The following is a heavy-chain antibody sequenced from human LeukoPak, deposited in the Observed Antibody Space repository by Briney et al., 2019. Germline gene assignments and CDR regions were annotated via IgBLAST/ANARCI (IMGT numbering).Heavy chain of an antibody. J-gene: IGHJ4*02. V-gene: IGHV3-74*01. CDR1: GFPLSSYW. CDR3: ATSLGPLTEY. Sequence: GGSLRLSCAASGFPLSSYWMHWVRQTAGKGLVWVSRINSGGSGTSYADSVEGRFTISRDNAKNILYLQMNSLRAEDTALYYCATSLGPLTEYWGQGTLVTVSS. CDR2: INSGGSGT. D-gene: IGHD7-27*01.